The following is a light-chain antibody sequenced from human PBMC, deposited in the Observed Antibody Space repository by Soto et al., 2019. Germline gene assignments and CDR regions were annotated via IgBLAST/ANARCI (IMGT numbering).Light chain of an antibody. CDR3: QQRSNWPIT. Sequence: DIQMTQSPSSLSASVGGRVTITCRASQVIGNYLAWYQQKPGKVPKLLIYGAYTLQSGVPSRFSGSGSGTDFTLTISSLEPEDFAVYYCQQRSNWPITFGQGTRLEIK. CDR2: GAY. V-gene: IGKV1-27*01. CDR1: QVIGNY. J-gene: IGKJ5*01.